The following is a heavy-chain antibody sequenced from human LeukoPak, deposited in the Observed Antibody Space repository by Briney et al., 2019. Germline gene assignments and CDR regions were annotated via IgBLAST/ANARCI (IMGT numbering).Heavy chain of an antibody. J-gene: IGHJ4*02. V-gene: IGHV4-61*02. CDR2: IYTSGST. D-gene: IGHD4-17*01. CDR3: AREPYGDYSDY. Sequence: SETLSLTCTVSGGSISSGSYYWSWIRQPAGKGLDWSGRIYTSGSTNYNPSLKSRVTISVDTSKNQFSLKLSSVTAADTAVYYCAREPYGDYSDYWGQGTLVTVSS. CDR1: GGSISSGSYY.